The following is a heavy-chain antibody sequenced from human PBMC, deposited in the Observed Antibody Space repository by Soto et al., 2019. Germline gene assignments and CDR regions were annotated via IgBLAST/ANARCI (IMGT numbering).Heavy chain of an antibody. CDR2: ISSSSSTI. CDR3: ARDIYDSSGYYVNFDY. CDR1: GFTFRSYS. J-gene: IGHJ4*03. V-gene: IGHV3-48*01. Sequence: EVQLVESGGGLVQPGGSLRLSCAASGFTFRSYSMNWVRQAPGKGLEWGSYISSSSSTIYYADSVEGRFTISRDNATNPPALQMTSLRAGDTAVYYCARDIYDSSGYYVNFDYWGPGTLVTVSS. D-gene: IGHD3-22*01.